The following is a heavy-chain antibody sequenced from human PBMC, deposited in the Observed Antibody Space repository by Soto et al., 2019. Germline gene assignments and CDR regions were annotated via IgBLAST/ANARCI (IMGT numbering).Heavy chain of an antibody. CDR1: GYSFTSYW. V-gene: IGHV5-51*01. D-gene: IGHD3-22*01. J-gene: IGHJ1*01. CDR2: IYPGDSDT. Sequence: GESLKISCKGSGYSFTSYWIGWVRQMPGKGLEWMGIIYPGDSDTRYSPSFEGQVTISVDLSITTADLQWSRLQASDTAMYYCARSIYESRGVKASVTPGLQYYSYCRGKRNLFTVSS. CDR3: ARSIYESRGVKASVTPGLQYYSYC.